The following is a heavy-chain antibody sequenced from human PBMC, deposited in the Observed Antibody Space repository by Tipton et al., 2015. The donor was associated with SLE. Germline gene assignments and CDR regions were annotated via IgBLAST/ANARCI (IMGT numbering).Heavy chain of an antibody. CDR2: IYSGGST. CDR3: AKGPWEYYFDY. D-gene: IGHD1-26*01. J-gene: IGHJ4*02. V-gene: IGHV3-23*03. Sequence: SLRLSCAASGFTFSSYAMSWVRQAPGKGLEWVSVIYSGGSTYYADSVKGRFTISRDNSKNTLYPQMNSLRAEDTAVYYCAKGPWEYYFDYWGQGTLDTVSS. CDR1: GFTFSSYA.